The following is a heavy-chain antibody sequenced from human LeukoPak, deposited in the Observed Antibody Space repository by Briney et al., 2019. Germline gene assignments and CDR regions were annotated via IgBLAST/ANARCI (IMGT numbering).Heavy chain of an antibody. Sequence: GGSLRLSCAASGFTFSSYWMHWVRQAPGKGLVWVSRINSDGSSTSYADSVKGRFTISRDNAKNTLYLQMNSLRAEDTAVNYCAREGCSGGSCYSDYYGMDVWGQGTTVTVSS. J-gene: IGHJ6*02. CDR2: INSDGSST. V-gene: IGHV3-74*01. CDR1: GFTFSSYW. CDR3: AREGCSGGSCYSDYYGMDV. D-gene: IGHD2-15*01.